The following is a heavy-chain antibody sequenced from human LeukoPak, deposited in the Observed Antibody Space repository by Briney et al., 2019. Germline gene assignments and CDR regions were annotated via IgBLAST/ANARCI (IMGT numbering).Heavy chain of an antibody. CDR3: TSFQGYGDYYYYGMDV. V-gene: IGHV3-49*04. CDR1: GFTFGDYA. D-gene: IGHD4-17*01. CDR2: IRSKAYGGTT. J-gene: IGHJ6*02. Sequence: GRSLRLSCTASGFTFGDYAMSWVRQAPGKGLEWVGFIRSKAYGGTTEYAASVKGRFTISRDDSKSIAYPQMNSLKTEDTAVYYCTSFQGYGDYYYYGMDVWGQGTTVTVSS.